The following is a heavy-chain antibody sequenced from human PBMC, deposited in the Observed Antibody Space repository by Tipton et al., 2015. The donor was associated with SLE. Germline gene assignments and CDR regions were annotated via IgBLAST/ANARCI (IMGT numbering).Heavy chain of an antibody. CDR3: ARQAYYSSGYADY. V-gene: IGHV4-59*08. J-gene: IGHJ4*02. D-gene: IGHD3-22*01. CDR1: GGSTSSHY. CDR2: MYQTGTT. Sequence: TLSLTCSVSGGSTSSHYWSWIRQPPGKGLEGIGNMYQTGTTDYNPSPKSRVTISIDTSKNQFSLKLSAVTAADTAVYYCARQAYYSSGYADYWGQGTLVTVSS.